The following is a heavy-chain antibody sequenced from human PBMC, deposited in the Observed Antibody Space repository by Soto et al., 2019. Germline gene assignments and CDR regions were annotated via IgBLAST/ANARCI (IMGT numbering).Heavy chain of an antibody. Sequence: SETLSLTCTVSGGAISGYYWTWVRQPAGKGLEWIGRIYSSGGTKYNPSRKSRVDMSLDMSNNQFSLRLSSVTAADTAVYYCARGQRFSDSFDPWGQGTLVTVSS. V-gene: IGHV4-4*07. CDR3: ARGQRFSDSFDP. J-gene: IGHJ5*02. D-gene: IGHD3-3*01. CDR2: IYSSGGT. CDR1: GGAISGYY.